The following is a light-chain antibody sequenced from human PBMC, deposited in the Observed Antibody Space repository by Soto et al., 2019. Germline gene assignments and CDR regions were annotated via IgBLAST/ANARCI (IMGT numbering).Light chain of an antibody. CDR2: DVT. CDR1: SSDVGGYNY. CDR3: TSYTSSSTEV. J-gene: IGLJ1*01. V-gene: IGLV2-14*01. Sequence: QSVLTQPASVSGSPGQSITISCTGTSSDVGGYNYVSWYQQHPGKVPKLMIYDVTNRPSGVSNRFSGSKSGNTASLTISGLQAEDEADYYCTSYTSSSTEVFGTGTKLTVL.